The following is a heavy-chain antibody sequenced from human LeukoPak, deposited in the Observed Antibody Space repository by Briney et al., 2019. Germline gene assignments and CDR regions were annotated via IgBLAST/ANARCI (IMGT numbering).Heavy chain of an antibody. CDR1: GFTFSSYD. CDR2: IGTAGDT. D-gene: IGHD3-22*01. V-gene: IGHV3-13*04. Sequence: PGGSLRLSCAASGFTFSSYDMHWVRQATGKGLEWVSAIGTAGDTYYPGSVKGRFTISRENAKNSLYLQMNSLRAGDTAAYYCARGSIGVVVITTIHGVRDYFDYWGQGTLVTVSS. CDR3: ARGSIGVVVITTIHGVRDYFDY. J-gene: IGHJ4*02.